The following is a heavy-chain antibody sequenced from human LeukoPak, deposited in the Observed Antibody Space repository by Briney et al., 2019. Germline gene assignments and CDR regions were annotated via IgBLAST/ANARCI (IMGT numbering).Heavy chain of an antibody. CDR3: ATSHYYDSSGYYGIGYALDI. V-gene: IGHV1-18*01. D-gene: IGHD3-22*01. CDR2: ISAYNGNT. CDR1: GYTFTSYG. Sequence: ASVKVSCKASGYTFTSYGISWVRQAPGQGLEWMGWISAYNGNTNYAQKLQGRVTMTTDTSTSTAYMELRSLRSDDTAVYYCATSHYYDSSGYYGIGYALDIWGQGTMVTVSS. J-gene: IGHJ3*02.